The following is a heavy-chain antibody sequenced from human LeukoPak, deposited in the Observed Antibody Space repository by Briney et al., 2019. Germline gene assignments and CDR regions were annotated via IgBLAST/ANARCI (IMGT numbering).Heavy chain of an antibody. Sequence: ASVKVSCKASGYTFTSYDINWVRQATGQELEWMGWMNPNSGNTGYAQKFQGRVTISRHTSISTAYMELNSLTSEDTAVYYCARVRFGSGSYPSYFDYWGQGTLVTVSS. V-gene: IGHV1-8*03. CDR1: GYTFTSYD. J-gene: IGHJ4*02. D-gene: IGHD3-10*01. CDR2: MNPNSGNT. CDR3: ARVRFGSGSYPSYFDY.